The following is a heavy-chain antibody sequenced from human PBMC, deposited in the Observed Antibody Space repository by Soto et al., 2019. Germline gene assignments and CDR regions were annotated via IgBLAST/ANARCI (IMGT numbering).Heavy chain of an antibody. D-gene: IGHD3-16*01. Sequence: QFQLVQSGAEVKKPGSSVKVSCKASGGTFSSYTISWVRQAPGQGLEWMGRIIPILVIANYAQKFQGRVTITADKSTSTAYMELSSLRSEYTAVYYCTQTVSYEWMFVPWGQGIMVTVSS. CDR1: GGTFSSYT. J-gene: IGHJ5*02. CDR2: IIPILVIA. CDR3: TQTVSYEWMFVP. V-gene: IGHV1-69*02.